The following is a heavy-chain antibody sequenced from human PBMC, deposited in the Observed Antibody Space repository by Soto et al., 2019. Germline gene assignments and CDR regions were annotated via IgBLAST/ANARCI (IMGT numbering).Heavy chain of an antibody. D-gene: IGHD4-17*01. J-gene: IGHJ4*02. Sequence: ASVKVSCKASGYTFTSYGISWVRQAPGQGLEWMGWISAYNGNTNYAQKLQGRVTMTTDTSTSTAYMELRSLRSDDTAVYYCARGGRGAYGDSPRVFDYWGQGTLVTVSS. CDR3: ARGGRGAYGDSPRVFDY. CDR2: ISAYNGNT. V-gene: IGHV1-18*01. CDR1: GYTFTSYG.